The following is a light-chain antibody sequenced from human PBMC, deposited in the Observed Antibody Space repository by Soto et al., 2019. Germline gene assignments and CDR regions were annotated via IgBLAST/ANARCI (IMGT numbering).Light chain of an antibody. CDR2: GAS. CDR3: QQYGRSPPMYT. V-gene: IGKV3-20*01. J-gene: IGKJ2*01. CDR1: QSVNSSY. Sequence: VLTQSPGTLSLSPGERATLSCRASQSVNSSYLAWYQQKPGQAPRLLIYGASSRATAIPDRFSGSGSGTDFTLTISRLEPEDFAVYYCQQYGRSPPMYTFGRGTKLEIK.